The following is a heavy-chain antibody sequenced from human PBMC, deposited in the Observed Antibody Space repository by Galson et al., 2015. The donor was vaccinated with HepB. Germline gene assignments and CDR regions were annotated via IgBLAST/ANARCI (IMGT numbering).Heavy chain of an antibody. Sequence: SLRLSCAASGFTFSSYSMNWVRQAPGKGLEWVSSISSSSSYIYYADSVKGRFTISRDNAKNSLYLQMNSLRAEDTAVYYCARVGGYCSGGSCSHGSDYWGQGTLVTVSS. CDR3: ARVGGYCSGGSCSHGSDY. D-gene: IGHD2-15*01. CDR1: GFTFSSYS. J-gene: IGHJ4*02. CDR2: ISSSSSYI. V-gene: IGHV3-21*01.